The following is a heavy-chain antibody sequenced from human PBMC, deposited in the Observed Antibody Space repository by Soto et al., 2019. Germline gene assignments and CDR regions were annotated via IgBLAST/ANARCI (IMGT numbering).Heavy chain of an antibody. CDR3: ARSPGIYFDY. CDR1: GGSIHNYY. Sequence: PSEALSLTCAVSGGSIHNYYWSWIRQPPGKGLEWIGYIYYSGSTNYNPSLKSRVTISVDTSKNQVSLMLNSVTAVDTAVYYCARSPGIYFDYWGQGNPVTVSS. J-gene: IGHJ4*02. CDR2: IYYSGST. V-gene: IGHV4-59*01. D-gene: IGHD1-26*01.